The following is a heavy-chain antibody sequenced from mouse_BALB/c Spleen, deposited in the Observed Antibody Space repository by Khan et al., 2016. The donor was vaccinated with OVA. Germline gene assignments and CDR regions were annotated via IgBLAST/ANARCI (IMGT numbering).Heavy chain of an antibody. V-gene: IGHV2-3*01. CDR1: GFSLTNYG. CDR2: LWGDGST. CDR3: AKWGTGYYAMDY. D-gene: IGHD4-1*01. Sequence: QVQLKQSGPGLVAPSQSLSITCTVSGFSLTNYGVTWVRQPPGKGLEWLGVLWGDGSTNYHSALISRLSISKDNSKSQVFLKLNRLQTDDTATYDCAKWGTGYYAMDYWGQGTSVTVSS. J-gene: IGHJ4*01.